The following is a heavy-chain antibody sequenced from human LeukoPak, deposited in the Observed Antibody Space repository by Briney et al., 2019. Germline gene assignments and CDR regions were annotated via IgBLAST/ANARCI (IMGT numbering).Heavy chain of an antibody. V-gene: IGHV4-4*02. CDR3: ARDLGYYYGLDI. D-gene: IGHD3-16*01. CDR1: GGSRINAGW. CDR2: IFHSGNT. Sequence: PSETLSLTCDVSGGSRINAGWWSWVRQPPGKGLEWIGEIFHSGNTKYNPSLESRVTISVDKSNHQFTLEMKSVTAADTAIYYCARDLGYYYGLDIWGRGTTVTVSS. J-gene: IGHJ6*02.